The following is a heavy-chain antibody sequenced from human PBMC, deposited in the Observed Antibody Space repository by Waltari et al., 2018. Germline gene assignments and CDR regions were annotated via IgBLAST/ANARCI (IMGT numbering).Heavy chain of an antibody. D-gene: IGHD3-10*01. CDR2: ISYDGSNK. CDR1: GFTFSSYG. J-gene: IGHJ4*02. CDR3: ARGGGSDYGSGSYT. V-gene: IGHV3-30*01. Sequence: QVQLVESGGGVVQPGTSLRPSCAASGFTFSSYGMHWVRQAPGKGLEWLTVISYDGSNKYYADSVKGRFTISRDNSNNTLYLQMNSLRVDDTAIYYCARGGGSDYGSGSYTWGQGTLVTVSS.